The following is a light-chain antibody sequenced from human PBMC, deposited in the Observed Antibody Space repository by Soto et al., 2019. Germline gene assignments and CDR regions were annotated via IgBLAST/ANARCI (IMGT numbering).Light chain of an antibody. V-gene: IGKV3-15*01. CDR3: QQYNNWPRT. Sequence: EIVMTQSPVTLSVSPGERATLSCRASQSVSTNLAWYQQKPGQTPRLLIYGASTRADDFPARFSGRGSGTEFTLTISSLQPEDIAAYYCQQYNNWPRTFGQGTKVEVK. J-gene: IGKJ1*01. CDR1: QSVSTN. CDR2: GAS.